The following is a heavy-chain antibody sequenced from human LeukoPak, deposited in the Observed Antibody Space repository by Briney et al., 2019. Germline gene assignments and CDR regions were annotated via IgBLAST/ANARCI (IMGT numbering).Heavy chain of an antibody. CDR1: GFTFSSSA. D-gene: IGHD6-13*01. V-gene: IGHV3-23*01. J-gene: IGHJ6*02. Sequence: GGSLRLSCAASGFTFSSSAMSWVRQVPGKGLEWVSGISASGGSTSYADSVRGRFTISRDNSKNTLYVQMNSLRDEDTAVYYCAREAGYIAAAATDYGLDVWGLGTSVTVSS. CDR2: ISASGGST. CDR3: AREAGYIAAAATDYGLDV.